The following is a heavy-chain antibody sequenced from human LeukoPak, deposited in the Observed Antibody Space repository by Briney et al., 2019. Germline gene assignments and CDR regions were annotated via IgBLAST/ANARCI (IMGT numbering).Heavy chain of an antibody. D-gene: IGHD3-10*01. Sequence: GGSLRLSCAASGFTFSSYSMNWVRQAPGKGLEWVSYISSSSSTIYYADSVKGRFTISRDNAKNSLYLQMNSLRAEDTAVYYCARAASFYGSGSYDPDYWGQGTLVTVSS. J-gene: IGHJ4*02. V-gene: IGHV3-48*04. CDR3: ARAASFYGSGSYDPDY. CDR1: GFTFSSYS. CDR2: ISSSSSTI.